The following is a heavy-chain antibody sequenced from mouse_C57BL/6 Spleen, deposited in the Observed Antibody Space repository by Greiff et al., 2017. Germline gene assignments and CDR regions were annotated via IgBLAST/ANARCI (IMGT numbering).Heavy chain of an antibody. D-gene: IGHD2-2*01. J-gene: IGHJ2*01. CDR2: IDPNSCGT. V-gene: IGHV1-72*01. Sequence: VQLQQPGAERVKLGASVKLSCKVSGYTFTSYWMHWVKQRPGRGLEWIGRIDPNSCGTKYNEKFKSKATLTVDKPSSTAYMQLSSLTSEDSAVYYCAREGLRLYYFDYWGQGTTLTVSS. CDR1: GYTFTSYW. CDR3: AREGLRLYYFDY.